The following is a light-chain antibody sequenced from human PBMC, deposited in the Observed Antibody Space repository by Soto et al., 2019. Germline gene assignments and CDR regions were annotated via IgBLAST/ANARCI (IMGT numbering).Light chain of an antibody. J-gene: IGLJ2*01. CDR3: QSWDSSTAVV. V-gene: IGLV3-1*01. CDR1: KLGDKY. CDR2: QDS. Sequence: YELTQPPSVSVSPGQTASITCSGDKLGDKYACWYQQKPGQSPVLVIYQDSKRPSGIPERFSGSNSGNTATLTISGTQAMDEADYYCQSWDSSTAVVFGGGTKLTVL.